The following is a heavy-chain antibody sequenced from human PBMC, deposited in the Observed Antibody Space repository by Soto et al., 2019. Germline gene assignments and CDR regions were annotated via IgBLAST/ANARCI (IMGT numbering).Heavy chain of an antibody. J-gene: IGHJ2*01. CDR1: GFTFSSYW. CDR3: ARDYLDTAMVLSDGYFDL. D-gene: IGHD5-18*01. Sequence: PGGSLRLSCAASGFTFSSYWMSWVRQAPGKGLEWVANIKQDGSEKYYVDSVKGRFTISRDNAKNSLYLQMNSLRAEDTAVYYCARDYLDTAMVLSDGYFDLWGRGTLGTV. V-gene: IGHV3-7*01. CDR2: IKQDGSEK.